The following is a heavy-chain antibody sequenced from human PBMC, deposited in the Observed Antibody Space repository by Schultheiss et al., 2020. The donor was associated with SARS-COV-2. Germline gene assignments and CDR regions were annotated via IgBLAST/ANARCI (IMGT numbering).Heavy chain of an antibody. CDR2: ISSSGSTI. J-gene: IGHJ6*02. V-gene: IGHV3-11*01. CDR1: GFTVSSNY. CDR3: ATSGYYPTDYGMDV. Sequence: GSLRLSCAASGFTVSSNYMSWVRQAPGKGLEWVSYISSSGSTIYYADSVKGRFTISRDNAKNSLYLQMNSLRAEDTAVYYCATSGYYPTDYGMDVWGQGTTVTVSS. D-gene: IGHD5-12*01.